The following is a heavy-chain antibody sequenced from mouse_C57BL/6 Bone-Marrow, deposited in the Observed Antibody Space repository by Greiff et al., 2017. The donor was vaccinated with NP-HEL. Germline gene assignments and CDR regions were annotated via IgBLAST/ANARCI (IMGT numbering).Heavy chain of an antibody. J-gene: IGHJ2*01. V-gene: IGHV1-81*01. CDR3: AREKMVTTFDD. D-gene: IGHD2-3*01. CDR1: GYTFTSYG. CDR2: IYPRSGNT. Sequence: QVQLQQSGAELARPGASVKLSCKASGYTFTSYGISWVKQRTGQGLEWIGEIYPRSGNTYYNEKFKGKATLTADKSSSTAYMELRSLTSEDSAVYFCAREKMVTTFDDWGQGTTLTVSS.